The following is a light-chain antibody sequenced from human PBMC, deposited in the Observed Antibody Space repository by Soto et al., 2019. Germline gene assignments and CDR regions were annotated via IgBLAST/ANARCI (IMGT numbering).Light chain of an antibody. Sequence: QSALTQPRSVSGSPGQSVTVSCTGTSNDVGGYDFVSWYQQHPAKAPKLVIFDVNKRPSGVPDRFSGSKSGNTASLTISGLRAEDEADYYCCSYAGSYTLYVFGTGTKLTVL. V-gene: IGLV2-11*01. J-gene: IGLJ1*01. CDR3: CSYAGSYTLYV. CDR2: DVN. CDR1: SNDVGGYDF.